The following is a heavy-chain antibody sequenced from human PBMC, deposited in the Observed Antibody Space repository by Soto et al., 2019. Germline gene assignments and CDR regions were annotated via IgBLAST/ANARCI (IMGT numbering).Heavy chain of an antibody. Sequence: PSETLSLTCTVSGGSISSSSYYWGWIRQPPGEGLEWIGSIYYSGSTYYNPSLKSRVTISVDTSKNQFSLKLSSVTAADTAVYYCASSAGCTHCSGGSCYVSCADYWGQGTLVTVSS. J-gene: IGHJ4*02. V-gene: IGHV4-39*01. CDR1: GGSISSSSYY. D-gene: IGHD2-15*01. CDR3: ASSAGCTHCSGGSCYVSCADY. CDR2: IYYSGST.